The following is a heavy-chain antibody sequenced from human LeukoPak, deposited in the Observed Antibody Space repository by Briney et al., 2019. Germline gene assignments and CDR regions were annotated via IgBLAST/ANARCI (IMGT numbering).Heavy chain of an antibody. CDR2: FSGSGDST. Sequence: PGGSLRLSCAASGFTFTNHAMSWVRQAPGKGLEWVSGFSGSGDSTSYAESVKGRFTISRDNSKNTLYLQMNSLRAEDAAVYYCAKSSRDYRYYYGMDVWGQGTTVTVSS. CDR1: GFTFTNHA. D-gene: IGHD4-11*01. CDR3: AKSSRDYRYYYGMDV. J-gene: IGHJ6*02. V-gene: IGHV3-23*01.